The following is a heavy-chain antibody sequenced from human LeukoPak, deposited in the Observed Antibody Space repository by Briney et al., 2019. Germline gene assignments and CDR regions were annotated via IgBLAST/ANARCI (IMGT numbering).Heavy chain of an antibody. D-gene: IGHD3-10*01. CDR1: GFTFTSYW. J-gene: IGHJ5*02. CDR2: IKQDGSEK. Sequence: PGGSLRPSCAASGFTFTSYWMSWVRQAPGKGLEWVANIKQDGSEKYYVDSVKGRFTISRDNAKNSLYLQMSSLRAEDTAVYYCARCGYSGSGFSTNWFDPWGQGTLVTVSS. V-gene: IGHV3-7*01. CDR3: ARCGYSGSGFSTNWFDP.